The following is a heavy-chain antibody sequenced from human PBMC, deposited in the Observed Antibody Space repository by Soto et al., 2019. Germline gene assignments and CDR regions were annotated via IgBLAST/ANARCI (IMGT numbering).Heavy chain of an antibody. D-gene: IGHD3-10*01. CDR1: GYGFTTYG. CDR3: ARGRYGAY. Sequence: QIHLVQSGAEVKKPGASVKVSCKGSGYGFTTYGITWVRQAPGQGLEWMAWISAHNGNTNYAQKLQGRVTVTRDTSTSTADMGLRSLRSDDTAVYYCARGRYGAYWGQGALVTVSS. J-gene: IGHJ4*02. CDR2: ISAHNGNT. V-gene: IGHV1-18*01.